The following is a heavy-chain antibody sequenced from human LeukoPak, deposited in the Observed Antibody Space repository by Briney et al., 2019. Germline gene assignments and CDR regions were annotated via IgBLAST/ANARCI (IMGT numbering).Heavy chain of an antibody. CDR1: GFTFSSYS. D-gene: IGHD6-19*01. V-gene: IGHV3-21*01. Sequence: GGSLRLSCAASGFTFSSYSMNWVRQAPGKGLEWVSSISSSSYIYYADSVKGRFTISRDNAKNSLYLQMNSLRAEDMAVYYCARASIGSGWYWDYWGQGTLVTVSS. J-gene: IGHJ4*02. CDR2: ISSSSYI. CDR3: ARASIGSGWYWDY.